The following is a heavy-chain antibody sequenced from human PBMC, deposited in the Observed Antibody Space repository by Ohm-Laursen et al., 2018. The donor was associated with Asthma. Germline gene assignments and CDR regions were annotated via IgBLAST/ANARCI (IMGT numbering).Heavy chain of an antibody. CDR1: GFTFSRYA. J-gene: IGHJ3*02. CDR3: TRVYYGDFGGRAFDI. V-gene: IGHV3-49*04. CDR2: IRSKAYGGTT. D-gene: IGHD4-17*01. Sequence: SLRLSCAASGFTFSRYAMSWVRQAPGKGLEWVGFIRSKAYGGTTEYAASVKGRFTISRDDSKSIAYLQMNSLKTEDTAVYYCTRVYYGDFGGRAFDIWGQGTMVTVSS.